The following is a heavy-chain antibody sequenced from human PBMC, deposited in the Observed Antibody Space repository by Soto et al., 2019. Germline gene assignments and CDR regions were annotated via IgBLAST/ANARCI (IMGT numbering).Heavy chain of an antibody. D-gene: IGHD3-10*01. V-gene: IGHV4-34*01. CDR1: GGSFSGYY. Sequence: SETLSLTCAVYGGSFSGYYWSWIRQPPGKGLEWIGEINHSGSTNYNPSLKSRVTISVDTSKNQFSLKLSSVTAADTAVYYCARALRITMVRGVKGNYMDVWGKGTTVTVSS. CDR2: INHSGST. CDR3: ARALRITMVRGVKGNYMDV. J-gene: IGHJ6*03.